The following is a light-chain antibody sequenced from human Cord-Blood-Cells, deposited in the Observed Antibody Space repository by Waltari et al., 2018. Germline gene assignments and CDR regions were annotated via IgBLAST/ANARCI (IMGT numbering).Light chain of an antibody. Sequence: EIVLTQSPGTLSLSPGERAPLSCRASQSVSSTYLAWYQQNPGQAPRRLIYGASSRATGIPDRFSGSGSGTDCTLTMSSLEPEEFAVYYWQQYGLSPALTVGGGIRVEIK. CDR1: QSVSSTY. CDR3: QQYGLSPALT. J-gene: IGKJ4*01. CDR2: GAS. V-gene: IGKV3-20*01.